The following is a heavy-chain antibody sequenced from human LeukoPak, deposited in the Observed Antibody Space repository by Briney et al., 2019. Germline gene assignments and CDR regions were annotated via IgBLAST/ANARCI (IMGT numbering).Heavy chain of an antibody. D-gene: IGHD6-13*01. CDR1: GGSISSHY. CDR3: ARGGLGRISSWAYYYYYMDV. Sequence: SETLSLTCTVSGGSISSHYWSWIRQPPGKGLEWIGYIYYSGSTNYNPSLKSRVTISVDTSKNQFSLKLSSVTAADTAVYYCARGGLGRISSWAYYYYYMDVWGKGTTVTVSS. V-gene: IGHV4-59*11. CDR2: IYYSGST. J-gene: IGHJ6*03.